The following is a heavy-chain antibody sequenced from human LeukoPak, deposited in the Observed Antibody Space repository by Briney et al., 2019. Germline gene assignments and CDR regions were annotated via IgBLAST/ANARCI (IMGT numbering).Heavy chain of an antibody. J-gene: IGHJ3*02. CDR3: ASKQAGVAAADAFDI. V-gene: IGHV1-69*04. CDR1: GYTFTSYA. CDR2: IIPILGIA. Sequence: SVKVSCKASGYTFTSYAISWVRQAPGQGLEWMGRIIPILGIANYAQKFQGRVTITADKSTSTAYMELSSLRSEDTAVYYCASKQAGVAAADAFDIWGQGTMVTVSS. D-gene: IGHD6-25*01.